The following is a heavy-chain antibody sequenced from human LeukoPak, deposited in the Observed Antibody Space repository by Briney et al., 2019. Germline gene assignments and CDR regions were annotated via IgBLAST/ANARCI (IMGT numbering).Heavy chain of an antibody. CDR2: ISGSGGST. V-gene: IGHV3-23*01. J-gene: IGHJ3*02. CDR1: VFTFNGYA. Sequence: PGRSLRLSCAASVFTFNGYAMSWVRQAPGKGLEWVSAISGSGGSTYYADSVKGRFTISRDNSKNTLYLQMNSLRAEDTAVYYCAKAEQWLVFSAFDIWGQGTMVTVPS. CDR3: AKAEQWLVFSAFDI. D-gene: IGHD6-19*01.